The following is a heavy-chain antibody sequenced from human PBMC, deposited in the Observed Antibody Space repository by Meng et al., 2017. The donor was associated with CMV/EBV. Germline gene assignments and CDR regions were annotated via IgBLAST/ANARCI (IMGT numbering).Heavy chain of an antibody. CDR3: ARVLRYFDWSSLGY. V-gene: IGHV1-8*01. Sequence: ASVKVSCKASGYTFTSYDINWVRQATGQGLEWMGWMNPNSGNTGYAQKFQGRVTMTRNTSISTAYMELSSLRSEDTAVYYCARVLRYFDWSSLGYWGQGTLVTVSS. J-gene: IGHJ4*02. CDR2: MNPNSGNT. CDR1: GYTFTSYD. D-gene: IGHD3-9*01.